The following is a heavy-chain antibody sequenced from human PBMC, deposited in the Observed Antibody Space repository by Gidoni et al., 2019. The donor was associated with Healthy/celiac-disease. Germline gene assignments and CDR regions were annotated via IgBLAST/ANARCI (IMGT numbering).Heavy chain of an antibody. CDR1: GGSISSYY. J-gene: IGHJ4*02. CDR3: ARSHSSSLVGGGFDY. CDR2: IYYSGST. D-gene: IGHD6-6*01. V-gene: IGHV4-59*01. Sequence: QVQLQESGPGLVKPSETLSLTCTVSGGSISSYYWSWIRQPPGKGLEWSGYIYYSGSTNYNPSLKSRVTIAVDTSKNQFSLKLSSVTAADTAVYYCARSHSSSLVGGGFDYWGQGTLVTVSS.